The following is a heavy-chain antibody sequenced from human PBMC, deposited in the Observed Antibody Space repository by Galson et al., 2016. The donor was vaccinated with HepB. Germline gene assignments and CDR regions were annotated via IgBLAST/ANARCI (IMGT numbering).Heavy chain of an antibody. CDR3: AKLDCGRDCPRDD. V-gene: IGHV3-30*19. CDR2: ISYDGGDK. J-gene: IGHJ4*02. Sequence: SLRLSCAASGFTFSRYGMHWVRQAPGKGLEWVAVISYDGGDKYYADSVKGRFTVSRDNSKNTLFLQMNSLRVEDTAVYYCAKLDCGRDCPRDDWGQGTQVTVS. CDR1: GFTFSRYG. D-gene: IGHD2-21*02.